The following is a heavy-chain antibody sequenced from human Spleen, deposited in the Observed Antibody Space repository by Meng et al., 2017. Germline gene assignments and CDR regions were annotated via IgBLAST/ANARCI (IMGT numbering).Heavy chain of an antibody. D-gene: IGHD2-15*01. Sequence: QVHLQESGPGLVQPSGTLSLICTVSGDSISSSNYYWGWIRQPPGKGLEWIGTIYYSGTTDYNPSLRSRVTISVDTSKKQFSLKLRSVTAADTAVYYCVRQRYCSAGSCYSDYWGQGTLVTVSS. V-gene: IGHV4-39*01. J-gene: IGHJ4*02. CDR3: VRQRYCSAGSCYSDY. CDR1: GDSISSSNYY. CDR2: IYYSGTT.